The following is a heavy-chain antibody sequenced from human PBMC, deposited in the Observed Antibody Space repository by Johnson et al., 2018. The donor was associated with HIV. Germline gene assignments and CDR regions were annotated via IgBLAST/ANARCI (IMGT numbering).Heavy chain of an antibody. Sequence: QVQLVESGGGVVQPGRSLRLSCAASGFTFNSYGMHWVRQAPGKGLEWVAFIRYDGSNGYYGESVKGRFTISRDNSKNTLYLQMNSLGAEDTAVYYCARGMSLIAFDIWGQGTMVTVSS. D-gene: IGHD5/OR15-5a*01. CDR1: GFTFNSYG. CDR3: ARGMSLIAFDI. J-gene: IGHJ3*02. V-gene: IGHV3-30*02. CDR2: IRYDGSNG.